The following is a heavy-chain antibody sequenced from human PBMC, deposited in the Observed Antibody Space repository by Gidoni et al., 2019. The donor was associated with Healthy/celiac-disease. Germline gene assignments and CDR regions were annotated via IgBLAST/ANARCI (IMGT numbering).Heavy chain of an antibody. Sequence: QVQLQQWGAGLLKPSETLSLTCAVYGGYFSGYYWSWIRQPPGKGLEWIGEINPSGSTNYNPSLKSRVTISVDTSKNQFSLKLSSVTAADTAVYYCARGRDDDILTGWGYYYGMDVWGQGTTVTVSS. CDR3: ARGRDDDILTGWGYYYGMDV. CDR2: INPSGST. D-gene: IGHD3-9*01. V-gene: IGHV4-34*01. J-gene: IGHJ6*02. CDR1: GGYFSGYY.